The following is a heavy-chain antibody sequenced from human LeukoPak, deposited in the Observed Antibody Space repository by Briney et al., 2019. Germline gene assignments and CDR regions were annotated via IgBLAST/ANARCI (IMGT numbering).Heavy chain of an antibody. J-gene: IGHJ3*01. V-gene: IGHV3-74*01. CDR2: ITNDGSST. CDR3: ARDRGAGYCSGGGCYSAVFDL. D-gene: IGHD2-15*01. CDR1: GLTFSSHW. Sequence: GGSLRLSCAASGLTFSSHWMHWVRQAPGKGLVWVSRITNDGSSTTYADSVKGRFTISRDNSKNTLNLQMNGLRAEDTAVYYCARDRGAGYCSGGGCYSAVFDLWGQGTMVTVSS.